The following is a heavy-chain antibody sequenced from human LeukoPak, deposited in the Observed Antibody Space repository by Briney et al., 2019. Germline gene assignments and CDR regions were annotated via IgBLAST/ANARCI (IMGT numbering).Heavy chain of an antibody. J-gene: IGHJ4*01. D-gene: IGHD2-15*01. CDR3: ARAVLSYCRGGSCPYFDY. V-gene: IGHV4-61*02. Sequence: SETLSLTCTVSGGSISSGSYYWTWIRQPAGKGLEYIGRIYTSGSTSYNPSLKSRVTISVDTSKNQFSLKLSSLTAADTAVYYCARAVLSYCRGGSCPYFDYWGQGTLVTVSS. CDR2: IYTSGST. CDR1: GGSISSGSYY.